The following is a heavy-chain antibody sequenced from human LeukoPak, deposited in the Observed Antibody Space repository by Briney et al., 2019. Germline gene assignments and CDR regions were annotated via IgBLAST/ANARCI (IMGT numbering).Heavy chain of an antibody. Sequence: SGPPLVKPTQTLTLTCSFSGFSLSTTGEGLGWIRQPPGKALEWLAIVYWDDDKRYSPSLKTRLTITKDTSKNQVVLTMTNMDPVDTATYYCAHRRTGAKGFDYWGQGTLVTVSS. CDR3: AHRRTGAKGFDY. CDR1: GFSLSTTGEG. J-gene: IGHJ4*02. V-gene: IGHV2-5*02. D-gene: IGHD1-1*01. CDR2: VYWDDDK.